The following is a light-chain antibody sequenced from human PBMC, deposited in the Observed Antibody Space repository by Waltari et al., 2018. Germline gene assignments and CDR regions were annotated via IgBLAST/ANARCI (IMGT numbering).Light chain of an antibody. CDR1: QSINNY. V-gene: IGKV1-39*01. CDR2: AAS. J-gene: IGKJ2*01. CDR3: QQTFSIPRSS. Sequence: IHLTQSPSSLSASVGDRVTITCRATQSINNYLNWYQHKPGRAPKLLIYAASSFQSGVPSRFTGSGSGTHFTLTITSLQPEDFATYYCQQTFSIPRSSFGQGTKLEIK.